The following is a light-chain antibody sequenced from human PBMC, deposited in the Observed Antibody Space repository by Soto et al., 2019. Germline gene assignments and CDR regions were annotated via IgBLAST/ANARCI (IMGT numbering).Light chain of an antibody. V-gene: IGKV3-15*01. J-gene: IGKJ1*01. CDR3: QQYNNWPRT. CDR1: QSVSSN. Sequence: EIVMTQSPATLSVSPGESATLSCRASQSVSSNLAWYQQKPGQAPRLLIYGASTRATGIPARFSGSGSGTEFTLTISSLQSEDFAVYYCQQYNNWPRTFGQGNKVEIK. CDR2: GAS.